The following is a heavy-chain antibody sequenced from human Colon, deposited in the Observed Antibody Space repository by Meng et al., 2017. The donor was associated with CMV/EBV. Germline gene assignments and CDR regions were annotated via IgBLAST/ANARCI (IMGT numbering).Heavy chain of an antibody. Sequence: GRSLRLSCAASGFDFNFYAMTWVRQAPGKGLEWVSLISGNGINTYYADSVKGRFTISRDNSKNTVYLQMHSLRAEDTAVYFCAKTIAPGTLARPFDPWGQGTLVTVSS. CDR1: GFDFNFYA. CDR3: AKTIAPGTLARPFDP. D-gene: IGHD6-6*01. J-gene: IGHJ5*02. CDR2: ISGNGINT. V-gene: IGHV3-23*01.